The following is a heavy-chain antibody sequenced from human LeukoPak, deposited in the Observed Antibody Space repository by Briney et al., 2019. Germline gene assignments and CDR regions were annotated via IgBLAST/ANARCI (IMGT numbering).Heavy chain of an antibody. D-gene: IGHD2-2*01. CDR2: IKQDGSEK. CDR3: AREVRYCSSTSCLYNWFDP. CDR1: GFTFSSYW. J-gene: IGHJ5*02. Sequence: LAGGSLRLSCAASGFTFSSYWMSWVRQAPGKGLEWVANIKQDGSEKYYVDSVKGRFTISRDNAKNSLYLQINSLRAEDTAVYYCAREVRYCSSTSCLYNWFDPWGQGTLVTVSS. V-gene: IGHV3-7*01.